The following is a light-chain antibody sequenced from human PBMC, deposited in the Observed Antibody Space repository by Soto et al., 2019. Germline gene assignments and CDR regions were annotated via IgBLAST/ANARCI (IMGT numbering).Light chain of an antibody. CDR1: QSISSY. CDR3: QQSHSGIT. V-gene: IGKV1-39*01. Sequence: IQLTQSPSSLSASVGDRVTITCRASQSISSYLNWYQQKPGKAPKVLIYAASSLQSGVPSRFSGSGSGTEFTLTISNLQREDFATYYCQQSHSGITFGQGTRLE. J-gene: IGKJ5*01. CDR2: AAS.